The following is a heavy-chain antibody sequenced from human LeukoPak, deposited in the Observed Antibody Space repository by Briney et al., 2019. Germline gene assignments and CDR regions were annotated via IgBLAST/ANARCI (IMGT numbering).Heavy chain of an antibody. V-gene: IGHV4-30-2*05. Sequence: PSETLSLTCAVSGGSISSGGYSWSWIRQPPGKGLEWIGYIYHSGSTYYNPSLKSRVTISVDTSKNQFSLKLSSVTAADTAVYYCARDMVGLINWFDPWGQGTLVTVSS. CDR2: IYHSGST. J-gene: IGHJ5*02. D-gene: IGHD2-15*01. CDR3: ARDMVGLINWFDP. CDR1: GGSISSGGYS.